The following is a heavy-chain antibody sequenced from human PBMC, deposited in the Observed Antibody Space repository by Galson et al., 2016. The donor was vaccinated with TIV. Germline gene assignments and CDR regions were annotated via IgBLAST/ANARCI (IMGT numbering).Heavy chain of an antibody. V-gene: IGHV1-2*02. CDR2: IKPNRGDT. Sequence: SVKVSCKASGYKFIGYHVHWVRQAPGQGLEWMGWIKPNRGDTNVAQKFRGRVTMTRDTSITTAYLELSGLRSDDTAVYYCARGFSVLTGNYLPKDFDYWGQGTLV. J-gene: IGHJ4*02. CDR1: GYKFIGYH. D-gene: IGHD3-9*01. CDR3: ARGFSVLTGNYLPKDFDY.